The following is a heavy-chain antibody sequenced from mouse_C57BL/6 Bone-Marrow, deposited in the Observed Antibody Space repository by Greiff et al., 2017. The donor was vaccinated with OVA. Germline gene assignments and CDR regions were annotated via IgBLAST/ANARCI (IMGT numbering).Heavy chain of an antibody. V-gene: IGHV14-4*01. CDR1: GFKIKDDY. CDR2: IDPENGDT. J-gene: IGHJ2*01. CDR3: ATYRY. Sequence: EVKLVESGAELVRPGASVKLSCTASGFKIKDDYMHWVKERPEQGLEWIGWIDPENGDTEYTSKFQGKATITADTSSKTVYLHLSSLTSEDTAVYYCATYRYWGQGTTLTVSS.